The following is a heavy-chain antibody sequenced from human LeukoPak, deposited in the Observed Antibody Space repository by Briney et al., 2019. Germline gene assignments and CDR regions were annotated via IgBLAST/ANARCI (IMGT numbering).Heavy chain of an antibody. Sequence: SETLSLTCSASGGSINQYDYYWGLIRQPPGKGLEWVGSFSESGTTYYNPSLKTRVTIFVDTSKNQFSLKLSSVTAADTAVYYRASTYYFGSATPNWFDTWGQGILVTVSS. J-gene: IGHJ5*02. D-gene: IGHD3-10*01. CDR2: FSESGTT. V-gene: IGHV4-39*01. CDR3: ASTYYFGSATPNWFDT. CDR1: GGSINQYDYY.